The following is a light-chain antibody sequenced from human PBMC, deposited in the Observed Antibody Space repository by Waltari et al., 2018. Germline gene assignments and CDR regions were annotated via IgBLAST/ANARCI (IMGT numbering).Light chain of an antibody. CDR2: GAS. Sequence: EMVMTQSPATLSVSLGERATLPCRASQSVRSRLAWYQQKPGQAPRLLVYGASTRTIGVPARFSGSGSGTDFILTISSMQAEDFAVYYCQQYHNWPRGFGPGTKVEIK. CDR3: QQYHNWPRG. J-gene: IGKJ3*01. CDR1: QSVRSR. V-gene: IGKV3-15*01.